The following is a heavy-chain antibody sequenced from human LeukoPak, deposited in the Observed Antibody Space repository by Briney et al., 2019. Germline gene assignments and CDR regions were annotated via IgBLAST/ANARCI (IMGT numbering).Heavy chain of an antibody. Sequence: PSETLSLTCAVYGGSFSGYYWSWIRQPPGKGLERIGEINHSGSTSYNSSLKSRVTISVDTSKNQFSLKLSSVTAADTAVYYCASRYYYDSSALYYFDYWGQGTLVTVSS. CDR3: ASRYYYDSSALYYFDY. CDR1: GGSFSGYY. CDR2: INHSGST. V-gene: IGHV4-34*01. D-gene: IGHD3-22*01. J-gene: IGHJ4*02.